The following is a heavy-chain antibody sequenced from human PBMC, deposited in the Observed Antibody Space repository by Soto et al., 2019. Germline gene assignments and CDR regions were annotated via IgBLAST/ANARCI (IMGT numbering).Heavy chain of an antibody. CDR2: ISAYNGNT. Sequence: ASVKVSCKASGYTFTSYGISWVRQAPGQGLEWMGWISAYNGNTNYAQKLQGRVTMTTDTSTSTAYMELRSLRSDDTAVYYCARDRTLVLMVYVTMDVWGQGTTVTVSS. CDR3: ARDRTLVLMVYVTMDV. V-gene: IGHV1-18*04. CDR1: GYTFTSYG. J-gene: IGHJ6*02. D-gene: IGHD2-8*01.